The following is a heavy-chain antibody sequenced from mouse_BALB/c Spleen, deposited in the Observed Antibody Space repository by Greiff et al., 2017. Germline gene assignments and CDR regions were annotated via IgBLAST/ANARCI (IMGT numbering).Heavy chain of an antibody. CDR2: ISSGGSYT. CDR3: ARHDYDEGDYYAMDY. D-gene: IGHD2-4*01. Sequence: EVKVEESGGGLVKPGGSLKLSCAASGFTFSSYAMSWVRQSPEKRLEWVAEISSGGSYTYYPDTVTGRFTIARDNAKNTLYLEMSSLRSEDTAMYYCARHDYDEGDYYAMDYWGQGTSVTVSS. J-gene: IGHJ4*01. V-gene: IGHV5-9-4*01. CDR1: GFTFSSYA.